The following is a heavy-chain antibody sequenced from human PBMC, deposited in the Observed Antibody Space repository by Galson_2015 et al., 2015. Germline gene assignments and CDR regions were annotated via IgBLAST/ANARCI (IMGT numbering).Heavy chain of an antibody. D-gene: IGHD3-10*01. V-gene: IGHV2-70*17. CDR2: IDWDDDK. J-gene: IGHJ4*02. CDR1: GFSLRTSGMC. Sequence: PALVTPPQTLTLTCTFSGFSLRTSGMCVSWIRQPPGKALEWLARIDWDDDKFYNTSLKTRLTISKDTSKNLVVLTMSNMDPVDTATYYCARTARYSHDSGSFDYWGQGSLVTVSS. CDR3: ARTARYSHDSGSFDY.